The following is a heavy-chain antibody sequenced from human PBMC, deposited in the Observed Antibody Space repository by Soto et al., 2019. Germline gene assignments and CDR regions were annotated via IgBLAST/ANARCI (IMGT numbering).Heavy chain of an antibody. CDR3: TPSEGVGFWSGFLNGMDF. Sequence: PGGSLRLSCAAPGFTFSNAWMNWVRQAPGKGLEWVGRIKSKTDGGTTDYAAPVKGRFTISRDDSKNTLYLQMNSLKTEDTAVYYCTPSEGVGFWSGFLNGMDFWGQGTRVTVSS. CDR2: IKSKTDGGTT. D-gene: IGHD3-3*01. CDR1: GFTFSNAW. J-gene: IGHJ6*02. V-gene: IGHV3-15*07.